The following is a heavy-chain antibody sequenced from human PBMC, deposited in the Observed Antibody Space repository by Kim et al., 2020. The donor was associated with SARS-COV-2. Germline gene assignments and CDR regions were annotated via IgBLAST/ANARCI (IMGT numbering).Heavy chain of an antibody. CDR1: GFTFSSYS. CDR2: ISSSSSYI. D-gene: IGHD3-9*01. Sequence: GGSLRLSCAASGFTFSSYSMNWVRQAPGKGLEWVSSISSSSSYIYYADSVKGRFTISRDNAKNSLYLQMNSLRAEDTAVYYCARSVNYDILTGYYWLDYYYYGMDVWGQGTTVTVSS. J-gene: IGHJ6*02. CDR3: ARSVNYDILTGYYWLDYYYYGMDV. V-gene: IGHV3-21*01.